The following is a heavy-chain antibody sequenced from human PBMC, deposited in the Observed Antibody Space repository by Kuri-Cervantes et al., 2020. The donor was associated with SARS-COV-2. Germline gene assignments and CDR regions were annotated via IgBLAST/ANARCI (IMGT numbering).Heavy chain of an antibody. V-gene: IGHV3-23*01. CDR1: GSTFSSYA. Sequence: GESMKISCAASGSTFSSYAMSWVRQAPGKGLEWVAAISGSGGSTYYEDSVKGRFTISRDNSKNSLYLQMNSLRAEDTAVYYCATPAPEYGGNSGALVFWGQGTLVTVSS. CDR3: ATPAPEYGGNSGALVF. D-gene: IGHD4-23*01. CDR2: ISGSGGST. J-gene: IGHJ4*02.